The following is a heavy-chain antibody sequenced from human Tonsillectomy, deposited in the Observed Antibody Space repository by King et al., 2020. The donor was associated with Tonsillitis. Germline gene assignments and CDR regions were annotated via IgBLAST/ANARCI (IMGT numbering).Heavy chain of an antibody. CDR2: IYYSGST. CDR1: GGSISSYY. Sequence: VQLQESGPGLVKPSETLSLTCTVSGGSISSYYWSWIRQPPGKGLEWIGYIYYSGSTNYNPSLKSRVTISVDTSKNQFSLKLSSVTAADTAVYYCARHGDYDSSGYYWAQNTVPFDYWGQGTLVTVSS. CDR3: ARHGDYDSSGYYWAQNTVPFDY. D-gene: IGHD3-22*01. V-gene: IGHV4-59*08. J-gene: IGHJ4*02.